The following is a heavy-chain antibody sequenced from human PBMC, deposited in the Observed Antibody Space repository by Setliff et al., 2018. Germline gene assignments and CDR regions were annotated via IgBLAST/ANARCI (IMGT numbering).Heavy chain of an antibody. V-gene: IGHV1-69*10. J-gene: IGHJ5*02. CDR1: GDIFSSNG. Sequence: SVKVSCKVSGDIFSSNGITWVRQAPGQGLEWVGGSIPINDLATYAQKFQGRVTITADKSTSTVYMELISLRSEDTAVYYCARDPFAVRAATNWYDHWGQGTLVTVSS. CDR2: SIPINDLA. CDR3: ARDPFAVRAATNWYDH. D-gene: IGHD6-13*01.